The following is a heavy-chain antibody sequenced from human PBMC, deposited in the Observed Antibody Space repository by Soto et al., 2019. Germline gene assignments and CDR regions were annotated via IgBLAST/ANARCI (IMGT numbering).Heavy chain of an antibody. CDR1: GYTFTSYA. Sequence: ASVKVSCKASGYTFTSYAMHWVRQAPGQRLEWMGWINAGNGNTKSSQNFQGRVTITRDTSASIAYMELSSLRSEDTAVYYCARDCSGGTCYVGLDYWGQGTLGTVS. D-gene: IGHD2-15*01. J-gene: IGHJ4*02. CDR2: INAGNGNT. V-gene: IGHV1-3*01. CDR3: ARDCSGGTCYVGLDY.